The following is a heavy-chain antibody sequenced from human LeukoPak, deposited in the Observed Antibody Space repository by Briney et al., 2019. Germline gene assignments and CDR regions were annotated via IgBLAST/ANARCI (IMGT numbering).Heavy chain of an antibody. V-gene: IGHV3-23*01. D-gene: IGHD5-12*01. CDR2: ISGSGGST. Sequence: GGSLRLSCAASGFTFSSYAMSWVRQAPGKGLEWVSAISGSGGSTYYADSVKGRFTISRDNSKNTLYLQMNSLRAEDKAVYYCAKVGGVATKGDYWGQGTLVTVSS. CDR3: AKVGGVATKGDY. J-gene: IGHJ4*02. CDR1: GFTFSSYA.